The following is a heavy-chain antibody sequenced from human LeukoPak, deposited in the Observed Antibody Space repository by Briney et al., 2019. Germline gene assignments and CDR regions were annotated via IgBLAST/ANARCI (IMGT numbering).Heavy chain of an antibody. V-gene: IGHV3-23*01. CDR2: IYGSDDKT. CDR3: AKAYSSGWPGWFDP. Sequence: PGGSLRLSCVASGFTFSNYAMSWVRQAPGKGLELVSGIYGSDDKTVYGDAVKGRFTISRDNSKNTLYLQMNSLRAEDTAVYYCAKAYSSGWPGWFDPWGQGTLVTVSS. CDR1: GFTFSNYA. D-gene: IGHD6-19*01. J-gene: IGHJ5*02.